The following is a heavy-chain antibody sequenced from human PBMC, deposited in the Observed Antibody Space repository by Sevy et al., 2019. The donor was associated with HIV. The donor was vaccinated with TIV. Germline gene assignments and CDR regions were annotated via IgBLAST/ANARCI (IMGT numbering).Heavy chain of an antibody. CDR2: IKSKTDGGTT. CDR3: TTEIVVVVAATSTPTIDY. J-gene: IGHJ4*02. V-gene: IGHV3-15*01. Sequence: GGSLRLSCAASGFTFSNAWMGGVGRAPGKGLEWVGRIKSKTDGGTTDYVEPVKGRFTISRDDSKNTLYLQMNSLKTEDTAVYYCTTEIVVVVAATSTPTIDYWGQGTLVTVSS. CDR1: GFTFSNAW. D-gene: IGHD2-15*01.